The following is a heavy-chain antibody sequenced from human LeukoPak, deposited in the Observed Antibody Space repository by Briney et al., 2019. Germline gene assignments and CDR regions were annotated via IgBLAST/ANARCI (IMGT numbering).Heavy chain of an antibody. J-gene: IGHJ4*02. V-gene: IGHV3-66*01. CDR3: AREGGTIAAGPTD. CDR2: IYSGGST. Sequence: PGGSLRLSCAASGFTVSSNYMSWVRQAPGKGLEWVSVIYSGGSTYYADSVKGRFTISRDNSKNTLYLQMNSLRAEDTAVYYCAREGGTIAAGPTDWGQGTLVTVSS. D-gene: IGHD6-13*01. CDR1: GFTVSSNY.